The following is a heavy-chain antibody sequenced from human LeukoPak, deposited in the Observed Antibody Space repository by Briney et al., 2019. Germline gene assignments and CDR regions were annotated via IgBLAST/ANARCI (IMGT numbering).Heavy chain of an antibody. CDR1: GFTFTSSA. D-gene: IGHD4-17*01. CDR2: IVVGSGNT. Sequence: ASVKVSCKASGFTFTSSAVQWVRQARGQRLEWIGWIVVGSGNTNYAQKFQERVTITRDMSTSTAYMELSSLRSEDMAVYYCAADYGDYAYNWFDPWGQGTLVTVSS. V-gene: IGHV1-58*01. J-gene: IGHJ5*02. CDR3: AADYGDYAYNWFDP.